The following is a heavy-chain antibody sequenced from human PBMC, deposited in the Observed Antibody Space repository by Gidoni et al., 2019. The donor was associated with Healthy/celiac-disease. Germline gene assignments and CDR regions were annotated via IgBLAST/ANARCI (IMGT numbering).Heavy chain of an antibody. D-gene: IGHD5-12*01. J-gene: IGHJ4*02. CDR3: AKDPVPPLLQRWLQLYFDY. CDR1: GFTFSSYA. CDR2: ISGSGGST. V-gene: IGHV3-23*01. Sequence: EVQLLESGGGLVQPGGSLRLSCAASGFTFSSYAMSWVRQAPGKGLEWVSAISGSGGSTYYADSVKGRFTISRDNSKNTLYLQMNSLRAEDTAVYYCAKDPVPPLLQRWLQLYFDYWGQGTLVTVSS.